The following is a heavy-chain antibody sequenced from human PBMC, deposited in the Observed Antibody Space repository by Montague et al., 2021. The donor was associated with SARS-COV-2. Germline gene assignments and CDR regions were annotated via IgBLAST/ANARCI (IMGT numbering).Heavy chain of an antibody. CDR3: ARGRIELSMIVVVMTGASYYMDV. Sequence: SETQSLTYAVYGESFSGHYWTWIRQPPGKGLEWIGEIYHTGSTNYNPSLKSRVTISVDTSKNQFSLRLRSVTAADTAVYYCARGRIELSMIVVVMTGASYYMDVWGKGTTVTVPS. V-gene: IGHV4-34*01. CDR1: GESFSGHY. D-gene: IGHD3-22*01. J-gene: IGHJ6*03. CDR2: IYHTGST.